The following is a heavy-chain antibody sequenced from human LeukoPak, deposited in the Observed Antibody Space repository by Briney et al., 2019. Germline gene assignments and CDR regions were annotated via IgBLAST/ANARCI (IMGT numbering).Heavy chain of an antibody. J-gene: IGHJ5*02. CDR1: GFTFSSYA. CDR3: AKDPTHSTGWFTWFDP. D-gene: IGHD6-19*01. CDR2: ISGSGGST. V-gene: IGHV3-23*01. Sequence: PGGSLRLSCAASGFTFSSYAMSWVRQAPGKGLEWVSAISGSGGSTYYADSVKGRFTISRDNSKNTLSLQMNSLRAEDTAVYYCAKDPTHSTGWFTWFDPWGQGTLVTVSS.